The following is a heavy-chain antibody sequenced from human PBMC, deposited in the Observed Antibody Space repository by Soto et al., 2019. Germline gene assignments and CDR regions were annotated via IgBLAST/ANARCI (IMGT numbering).Heavy chain of an antibody. CDR2: IWYDGSKK. Sequence: QVQLVESGGGVVQPGGSLRLSCVASGFTFSRYGMHWVRQAPGQGLEWVAVIWYDGSKKYYADSVKGRFTISRDDSKNTLYLQMDSLRVEDTAVYHCARDPGVTRYYYDYWGQGSLVIVSS. D-gene: IGHD2-21*02. V-gene: IGHV3-33*01. J-gene: IGHJ4*02. CDR1: GFTFSRYG. CDR3: ARDPGVTRYYYDY.